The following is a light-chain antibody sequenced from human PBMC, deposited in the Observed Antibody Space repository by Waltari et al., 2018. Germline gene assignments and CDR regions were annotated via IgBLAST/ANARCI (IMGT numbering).Light chain of an antibody. CDR1: SSNIGAGHD. CDR3: HSFDTSLSDGVV. CDR2: GNN. Sequence: QSMLTQPPSVSGAPGQRVTISCTGSSSNIGAGHDVHWYQVFPGTGPKLLIYGNNNRPSGVPDRFSGSKSGTSASLTITGLQAEVEADYYCHSFDTSLSDGVVFGGGTKVTVL. V-gene: IGLV1-40*01. J-gene: IGLJ3*02.